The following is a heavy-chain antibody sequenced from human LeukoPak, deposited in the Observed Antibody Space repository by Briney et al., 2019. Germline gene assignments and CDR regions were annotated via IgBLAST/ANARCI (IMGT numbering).Heavy chain of an antibody. CDR2: IWYDGSNR. Sequence: GGSLRLSCAASGFTFSSYGMHWVRQAPGEGLEWVAVIWYDGSNRYYADSVKGRSTISRDNSKNTLYLQMNSLRAEDTAVYYCAKEGYSSGWYYYYMDVWGKGTTVTVSS. V-gene: IGHV3-33*06. D-gene: IGHD6-19*01. CDR3: AKEGYSSGWYYYYMDV. CDR1: GFTFSSYG. J-gene: IGHJ6*03.